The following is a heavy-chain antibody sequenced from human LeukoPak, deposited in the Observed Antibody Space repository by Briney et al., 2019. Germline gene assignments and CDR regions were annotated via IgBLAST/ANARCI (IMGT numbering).Heavy chain of an antibody. Sequence: KPSETLSLTCTVSGASISTSRYYWGWIRQPPGKGLEWIGTIYYSGSTYYNPSLKSRVTISVDTSKNQFSLRLSSVTAADTAVYYCARDHKGRLVLWRNWFDPWGQGTLVTVSS. CDR3: ARDHKGRLVLWRNWFDP. CDR2: IYYSGST. V-gene: IGHV4-39*07. J-gene: IGHJ5*02. D-gene: IGHD6-19*01. CDR1: GASISTSRYY.